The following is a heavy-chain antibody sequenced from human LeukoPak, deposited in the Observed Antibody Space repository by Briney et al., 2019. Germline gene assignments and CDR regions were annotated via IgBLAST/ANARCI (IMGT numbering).Heavy chain of an antibody. CDR2: VYHSGSI. V-gene: IGHV4-4*02. D-gene: IGHD4-23*01. CDR1: GGSISSTTW. J-gene: IGHJ4*02. CDR3: ARDNPIRGGNSLDY. Sequence: SGTLSLTCAVSGGSISSTTWWSWVRQPPGKGLEWIGEVYHSGSINYNPSLRSRVTISIDKSKNQFSLKLRSVTAADTAVYYCARDNPIRGGNSLDYWGQGTLVTVSS.